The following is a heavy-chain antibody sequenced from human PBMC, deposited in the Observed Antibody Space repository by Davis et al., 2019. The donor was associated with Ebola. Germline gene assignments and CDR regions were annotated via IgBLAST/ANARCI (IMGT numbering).Heavy chain of an antibody. CDR2: LSSSGGTT. J-gene: IGHJ4*02. CDR1: GFTFSNYG. D-gene: IGHD3-22*01. CDR3: AKDPFDSGTYYQTIYYFDY. Sequence: GESLKISCEASGFTFSNYGMSWVRQTPGKGLEWVSSLSSSGGTTYYADSVKGRFTISRDNSKNTLYLQLNSLRAEDTAVYYCAKDPFDSGTYYQTIYYFDYWGQGTLVTVSS. V-gene: IGHV3-23*01.